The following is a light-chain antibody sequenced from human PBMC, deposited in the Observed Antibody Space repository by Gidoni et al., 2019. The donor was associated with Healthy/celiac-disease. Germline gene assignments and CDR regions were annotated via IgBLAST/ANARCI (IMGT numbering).Light chain of an antibody. CDR1: QSVSSSY. J-gene: IGKJ4*01. V-gene: IGKV3-20*01. CDR2: GAT. CDR3: QQYGSSPLT. Sequence: EIVLTQSPGTLSLSPGARATLSCRASQSVSSSYLAWYQQKPGQAPRLLIYGATSRATGIPARFSGSGSGTDFTLTSSRLEHEDFAVYYCQQYGSSPLTFGGGTKVEIK.